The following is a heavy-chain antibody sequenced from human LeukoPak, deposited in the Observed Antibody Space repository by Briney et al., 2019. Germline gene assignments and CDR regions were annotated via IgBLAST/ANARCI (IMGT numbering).Heavy chain of an antibody. CDR2: IYPDDSDT. CDR1: GYIFTNYW. V-gene: IGHV5-51*01. J-gene: IGHJ4*02. Sequence: GESLKISCKGSGYIFTNYWIAWVRQMPGKGLEWMGIIYPDDSDTRYSPSFQGQVTISADKSISTAYLQWSSLKASDTAMYYCARLVEGIAAAGKEMPDYWGQGTLVTVSS. CDR3: ARLVEGIAAAGKEMPDY. D-gene: IGHD6-13*01.